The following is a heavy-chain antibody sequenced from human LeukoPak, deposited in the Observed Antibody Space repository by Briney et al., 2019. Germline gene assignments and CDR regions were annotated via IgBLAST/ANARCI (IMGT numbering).Heavy chain of an antibody. Sequence: SETLSLTCAVYGGSFSGYYWSWIRQPPGKGLEWIGEINHSGSTNYNPSLKSRVTISVDTSKNQFSLKLSSVTAADTAVYYCARRGDHFDYWGQGTLVTVSS. J-gene: IGHJ4*02. V-gene: IGHV4-34*01. CDR2: INHSGST. CDR3: ARRGDHFDY. CDR1: GGSFSGYY. D-gene: IGHD2-21*01.